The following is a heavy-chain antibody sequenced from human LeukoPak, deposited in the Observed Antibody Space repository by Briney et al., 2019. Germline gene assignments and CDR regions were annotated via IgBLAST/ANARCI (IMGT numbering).Heavy chain of an antibody. CDR2: IRYDGSNK. D-gene: IGHD3-10*01. CDR1: GFTFRNYA. Sequence: PGGSLRLSCAASGFTFRNYAMNWVRQAPGKGLEWVAFIRYDGSNKYYADSVKGRFTISRDNSKNTLYLQMNSLRAEDTAVYYCATSWFGELTYFDYWGQGTLVTVSS. V-gene: IGHV3-30*02. J-gene: IGHJ4*02. CDR3: ATSWFGELTYFDY.